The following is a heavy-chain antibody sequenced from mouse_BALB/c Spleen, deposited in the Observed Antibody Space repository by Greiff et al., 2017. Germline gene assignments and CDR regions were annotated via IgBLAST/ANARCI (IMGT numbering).Heavy chain of an antibody. V-gene: IGHV5-6-5*01. Sequence: EVKVEESGGGLVKPGGSLKLSCAASGFTFSSYAMSWVRQTPEKRLEWVASISSGGSTYYPDSVKGRFTISRDNARNILYLQMSSLRSEDTAMYYCARYGRITTVPAWFAYWGQGTLVTVSA. CDR1: GFTFSSYA. CDR3: ARYGRITTVPAWFAY. CDR2: ISSGGST. D-gene: IGHD1-1*01. J-gene: IGHJ3*01.